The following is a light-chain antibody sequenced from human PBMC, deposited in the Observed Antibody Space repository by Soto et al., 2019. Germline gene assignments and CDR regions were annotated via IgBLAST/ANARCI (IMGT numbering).Light chain of an antibody. CDR1: QSVSSTN. J-gene: IGKJ4*01. V-gene: IGKV3-20*01. Sequence: EIVLTQSPGTLSLSPGERATLSCRASQSVSSTNLAWYQQRPGQAPRLLIFGGSNRATGVPDRFSGSGSGTDFTLAISRLEPEDFAVYYCQQFGSSPLLTFGGGTNVEIK. CDR3: QQFGSSPLLT. CDR2: GGS.